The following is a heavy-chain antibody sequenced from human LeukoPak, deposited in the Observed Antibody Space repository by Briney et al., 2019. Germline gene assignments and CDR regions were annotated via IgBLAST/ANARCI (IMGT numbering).Heavy chain of an antibody. CDR3: ARGRKDYYDSSGYSLALGFDY. D-gene: IGHD3-22*01. J-gene: IGHJ4*02. V-gene: IGHV4-39*07. CDR2: IFYSGST. CDR1: SGSISTSNYY. Sequence: PSETLSLTCTVSSGSISTSNYYWGWVRQPPGKALEWIGNIFYSGSTYYSPSLKSRVTISLDTSRNQFSLKLNSVTAADTAVYYCARGRKDYYDSSGYSLALGFDYWGQGTLVTVSS.